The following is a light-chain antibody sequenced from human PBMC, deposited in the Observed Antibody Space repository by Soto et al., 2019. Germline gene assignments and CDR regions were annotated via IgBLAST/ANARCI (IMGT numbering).Light chain of an antibody. CDR1: QSVFNY. CDR2: DIS. V-gene: IGKV1-39*01. Sequence: DIQVTQSPSSLSASVGDRVSISCRASQSVFNYLHWYQQKPGRAPNPLIYDISTLQSGVPSRFSGSGSGTDFTLTISSLQHEDFATYYCQQSYYNPTFGQGTKVDIK. CDR3: QQSYYNPT. J-gene: IGKJ1*01.